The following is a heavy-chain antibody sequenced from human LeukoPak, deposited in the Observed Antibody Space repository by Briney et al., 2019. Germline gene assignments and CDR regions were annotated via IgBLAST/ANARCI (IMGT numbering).Heavy chain of an antibody. CDR2: IYYSGST. CDR1: GGSISSSSYY. CDR3: ARSHAEYSSSWYSSTPLYYFDY. Sequence: ASETLSLTCTVSGGSISSSSYYWGWIRQPPGKGLEWIGSIYYSGSTYYNPSLKSRVTISVDTSKNQFSLKLSSVTAADTAVYYCARSHAEYSSSWYSSTPLYYFDYWGQGTLVTVSS. V-gene: IGHV4-39*01. J-gene: IGHJ4*02. D-gene: IGHD6-13*01.